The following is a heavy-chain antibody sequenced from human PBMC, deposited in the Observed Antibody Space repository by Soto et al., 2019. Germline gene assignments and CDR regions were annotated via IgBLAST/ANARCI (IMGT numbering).Heavy chain of an antibody. J-gene: IGHJ6*02. CDR1: GFTVSSNY. D-gene: IGHD1-26*01. V-gene: IGHV3-66*01. Sequence: GGSLRLSCAASGFTVSSNYMSWVRQAPGKGLEWISIIYSAGNTYYADSVKGRFTISRDNSKNTLYLQMNSLGAEDTAVFYCARDFVVGGPTINYYYGMDVWGQGT. CDR3: ARDFVVGGPTINYYYGMDV. CDR2: IYSAGNT.